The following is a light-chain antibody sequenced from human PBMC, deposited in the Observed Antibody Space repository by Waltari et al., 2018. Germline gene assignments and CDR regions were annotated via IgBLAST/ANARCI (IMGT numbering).Light chain of an antibody. J-gene: IGLJ2*01. CDR1: SSDDGGYHY. V-gene: IGLV2-14*01. CDR3: SSYTSSSSVV. CDR2: EVS. Sequence: QSALTQPASVSGSPGQSITISCTGTSSDDGGYHYVSWYQQHPGKAPKLMIYEVSNRPSGVSNRFSGSKSGNTASLTISGLQAEDEADYYCSSYTSSSSVVFGGGTKLTVL.